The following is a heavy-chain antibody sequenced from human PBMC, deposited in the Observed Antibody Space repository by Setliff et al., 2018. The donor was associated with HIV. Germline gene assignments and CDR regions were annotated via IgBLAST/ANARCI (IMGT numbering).Heavy chain of an antibody. CDR3: ARGGNSGIRSSDY. CDR1: GYSFTKYW. Sequence: GESLKISCEASGYSFTKYWIGWVRQMPGQGLEWMGISYPDDSDTRDSPSFQGQVTISADKSISTAYLQWSSLKASDTAMYYCARGGNSGIRSSDYWGQGTLVTVSS. V-gene: IGHV5-51*01. J-gene: IGHJ4*02. D-gene: IGHD2-21*02. CDR2: SYPDDSDT.